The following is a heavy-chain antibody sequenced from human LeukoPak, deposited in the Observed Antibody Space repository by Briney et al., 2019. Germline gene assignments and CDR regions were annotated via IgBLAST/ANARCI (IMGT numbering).Heavy chain of an antibody. CDR2: MNPNSGNT. CDR1: GYTFTSYD. V-gene: IGHV1-8*01. D-gene: IGHD3-22*01. CDR3: ATHYYDSSGYYSLLVY. J-gene: IGHJ4*02. Sequence: ASVKVSCKASGYTFTSYDINWVRQATGQGLEWMGWMNPNSGNTGYAQKFQGRVTMTRNTSISTAYMELSRLRSEDTAVYYCATHYYDSSGYYSLLVYWGQGTLVTVSS.